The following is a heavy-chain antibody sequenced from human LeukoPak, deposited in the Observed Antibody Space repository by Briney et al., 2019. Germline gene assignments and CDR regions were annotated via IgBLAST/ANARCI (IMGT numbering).Heavy chain of an antibody. CDR3: ARAEKYSSLYYYYYMDV. CDR2: ISSNGGST. CDR1: GFTFSSYE. J-gene: IGHJ6*03. V-gene: IGHV3-64*01. D-gene: IGHD6-19*01. Sequence: GGSLRLSCAASGFTFSSYEMNWVRQAPGKGLEYVSAISSNGGSTYYANSVKGRFTISRDNSKNTLYLQMGSLRAEDMAVYYCARAEKYSSLYYYYYMDVWGKGTTVTVSS.